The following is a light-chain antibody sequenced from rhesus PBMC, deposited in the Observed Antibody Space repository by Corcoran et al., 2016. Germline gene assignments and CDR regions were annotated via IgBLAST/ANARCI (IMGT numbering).Light chain of an antibody. Sequence: EIVMTQSPATLALSPGERATLSCRASQSVSSYLAWYQQKPGQAPRLLIVGASSRATGIPDRVSGSGSGTEFTLTISSLEPEDVGVYFCLQSSHWPWTFGQGTKVEIK. V-gene: IGKV3-24*04. J-gene: IGKJ1*01. CDR3: LQSSHWPWT. CDR1: QSVSSY. CDR2: GAS.